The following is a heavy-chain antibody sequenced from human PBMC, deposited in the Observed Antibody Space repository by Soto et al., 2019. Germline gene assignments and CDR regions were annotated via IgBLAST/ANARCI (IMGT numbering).Heavy chain of an antibody. J-gene: IGHJ4*02. Sequence: QVQLVQSGAEVREPGSAVKVSCKASGGTFKMYAMHWVRQAPGQGLEWMGGSIPILDKPTYAQKFQGRVTITVDDSTATAYMELSSLRSGDTAVYYCTRSIGSGGVIGGFDYWGQGTLVTVSS. CDR2: SIPILDKP. D-gene: IGHD3-16*02. CDR3: TRSIGSGGVIGGFDY. V-gene: IGHV1-69*01. CDR1: GGTFKMYA.